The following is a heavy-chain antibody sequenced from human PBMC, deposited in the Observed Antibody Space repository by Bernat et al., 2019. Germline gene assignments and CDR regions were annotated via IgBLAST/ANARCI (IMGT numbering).Heavy chain of an antibody. CDR1: GGSISSYH. J-gene: IGHJ5*02. Sequence: QVQLQESGPGLVKPSETLSLTCTISGGSISSYHWSWIRQPPGKGLEWIGYLYYSGSTNYNPSVKSRVTISVDTSKNQFSLKLSSVTAADTAVYYCARDKNWNYIHWFDPWGQGTLVTVSS. CDR3: ARDKNWNYIHWFDP. V-gene: IGHV4-59*01. D-gene: IGHD1-7*01. CDR2: LYYSGST.